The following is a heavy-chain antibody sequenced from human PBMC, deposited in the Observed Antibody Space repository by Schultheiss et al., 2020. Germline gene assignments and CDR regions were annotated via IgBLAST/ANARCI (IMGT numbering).Heavy chain of an antibody. J-gene: IGHJ3*02. V-gene: IGHV3-21*01. CDR1: GFSFSSYG. CDR3: ARYSSGWYRKAFDI. D-gene: IGHD6-19*01. CDR2: ISSSSSYI. Sequence: GSLRLSCAASGFSFSSYGMHWVRQAPGKGLEWVSSISSSSSYIYYADSVKGRFTISRDNAKNSLYLQMNSLRAEDTAVYYCARYSSGWYRKAFDIWGQGTTVTVSS.